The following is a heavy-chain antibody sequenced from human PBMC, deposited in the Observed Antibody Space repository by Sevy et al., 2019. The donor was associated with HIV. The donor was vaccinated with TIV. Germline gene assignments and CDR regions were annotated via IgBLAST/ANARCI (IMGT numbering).Heavy chain of an antibody. CDR2: ISSNGGSR. V-gene: IGHV3-64D*06. Sequence: GGSLRLSCSASGFSFSGYAMHWVRQAPGKGLEYVSAISSNGGSRYYAESVKGRFTISRDNSKSALYLQMSSLRTEDTAVYYCVKPMVHSSEVGTFDIWGQGTMVTVSS. J-gene: IGHJ3*02. CDR1: GFSFSGYA. D-gene: IGHD2-8*01. CDR3: VKPMVHSSEVGTFDI.